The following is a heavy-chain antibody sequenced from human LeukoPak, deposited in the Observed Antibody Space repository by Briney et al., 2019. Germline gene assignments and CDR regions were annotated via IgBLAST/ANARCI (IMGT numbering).Heavy chain of an antibody. CDR1: GFTFSSYS. CDR2: ITSSSSYI. Sequence: PGGSLRLSCAASGFTFSSYSMNWVRQAPGKGLEWVSSITSSSSYIYYADSVKGRFTISRDNAKNSLYLQMNSLRAEDTAVYYCATVGLDAFDIWGQGTMVTVSS. D-gene: IGHD3/OR15-3a*01. V-gene: IGHV3-21*01. CDR3: ATVGLDAFDI. J-gene: IGHJ3*02.